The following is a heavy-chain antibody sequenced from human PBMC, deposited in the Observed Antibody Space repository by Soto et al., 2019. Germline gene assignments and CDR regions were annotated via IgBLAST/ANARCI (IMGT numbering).Heavy chain of an antibody. D-gene: IGHD2-8*02. J-gene: IGHJ4*02. Sequence: QVQLQQWGAGLLKPSETLSLTCAVYGGSFSGYYWTWIRQPPGTGLEWIGEINHSGSTNYNPSLKRRVTISVDTSKNQFSLELTSVTAADTAVYYWARDKITGLFAYWGQGTLVTVSS. CDR3: ARDKITGLFAY. CDR1: GGSFSGYY. V-gene: IGHV4-34*01. CDR2: INHSGST.